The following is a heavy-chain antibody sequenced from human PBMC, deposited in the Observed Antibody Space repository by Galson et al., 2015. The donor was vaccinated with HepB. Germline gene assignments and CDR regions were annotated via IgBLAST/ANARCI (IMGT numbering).Heavy chain of an antibody. D-gene: IGHD6-19*01. CDR1: GYPFTKYH. J-gene: IGHJ4*02. Sequence: SVKVSCKASGYPFTKYHVHWVRQAPGQRLEWIGIDSFNGESTNYAQKFQGRLTMTRDTPTNTVYMELSSLTSEDTAIYFCARDSSDWSLDYWGQGTLVTVSS. CDR3: ARDSSDWSLDY. V-gene: IGHV1-46*01. CDR2: DSFNGEST.